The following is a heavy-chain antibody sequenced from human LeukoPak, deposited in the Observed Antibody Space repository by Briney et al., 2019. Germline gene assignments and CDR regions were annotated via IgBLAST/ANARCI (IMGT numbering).Heavy chain of an antibody. V-gene: IGHV4-59*01. CDR2: IYYSGST. J-gene: IGHJ5*02. D-gene: IGHD3-10*01. CDR3: ARGGRGRNWFDP. CDR1: GGSISSYY. Sequence: KTSETLSLTCTVSGGSISSYYWSWIRQPPGKGLEWIGYIYYSGSTNYNPSLKRRVTISVDTSKNQFSLKLSSVTAADTAVYYCARGGRGRNWFDPWGQGTLVTVSS.